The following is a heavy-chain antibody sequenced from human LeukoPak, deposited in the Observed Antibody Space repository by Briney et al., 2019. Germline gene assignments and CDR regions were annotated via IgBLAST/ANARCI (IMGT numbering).Heavy chain of an antibody. J-gene: IGHJ5*02. CDR1: AISFSSYA. D-gene: IGHD3-3*01. CDR3: AKPFRGGVVLNWFDP. CDR2: IHGSGGVT. Sequence: PGGSLRLSCTASAISFSSYAMTWLRQAPGKGLEWVSGIHGSGGVTYYADSVKGRFTISRDNSKKTLYLQMNSLRVDDTAVYYCAKPFRGGVVLNWFDPWGQGTQVTVSS. V-gene: IGHV3-23*01.